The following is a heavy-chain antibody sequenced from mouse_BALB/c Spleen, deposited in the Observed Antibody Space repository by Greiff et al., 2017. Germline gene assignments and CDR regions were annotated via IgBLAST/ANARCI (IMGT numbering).Heavy chain of an antibody. D-gene: IGHD2-10*02. Sequence: VKLMESGPGLVAPSQSLSITCTVSGFSLTSYGVHWVRQPPGKGLEWLGVIWAGGSTNYNSALMSRLSISKDNSKSQVFLKMNSLQTDDTAMYYCASYGNYAEAWFAYWGQGTLVTVSA. J-gene: IGHJ3*01. CDR1: GFSLTSYG. V-gene: IGHV2-9*02. CDR3: ASYGNYAEAWFAY. CDR2: IWAGGST.